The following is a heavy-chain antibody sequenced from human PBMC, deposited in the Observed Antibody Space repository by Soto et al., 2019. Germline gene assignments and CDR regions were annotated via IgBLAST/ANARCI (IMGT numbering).Heavy chain of an antibody. Sequence: EVQLVESGGGLIQPGGSVRLSCAASGFTVSSNYMSWVRQAPGKGLVWVSRINSDGSSTSYADSVKGRFTISRDNAKNTLYLQMNSLRAEDTAVYYCARDTLELLYYFDYWGQGTLVTVSS. CDR2: INSDGSST. CDR3: ARDTLELLYYFDY. D-gene: IGHD1-7*01. CDR1: GFTVSSNY. J-gene: IGHJ4*02. V-gene: IGHV3-74*01.